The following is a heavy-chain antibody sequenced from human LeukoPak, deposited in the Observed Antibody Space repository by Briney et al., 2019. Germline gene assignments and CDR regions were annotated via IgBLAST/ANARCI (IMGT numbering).Heavy chain of an antibody. D-gene: IGHD2-2*01. CDR2: IRSKANSYAT. CDR3: TSLSRLFLFDAFDI. J-gene: IGHJ3*02. Sequence: GGSLRLSCAASGFTFSGSAMHWGRQASGKGLEWVGRIRSKANSYATAYAASVKGRFTISRADSKNTAYLQMNSLKTEDTAVYYCTSLSRLFLFDAFDIWGQGTMVTVSS. V-gene: IGHV3-73*01. CDR1: GFTFSGSA.